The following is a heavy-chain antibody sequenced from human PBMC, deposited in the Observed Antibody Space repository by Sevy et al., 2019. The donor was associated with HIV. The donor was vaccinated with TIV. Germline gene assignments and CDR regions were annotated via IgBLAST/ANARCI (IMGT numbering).Heavy chain of an antibody. CDR1: GLTSSDYS. Sequence: GESLKISCAASGLTSSDYSMNWVRQAPGKGLEWVSFIRRSSIQVTYADSVKGRFTVYTDSAKNLLYLQMNSLRAEDTAFYYCARTGSHGYDLWGQGTLVTVSS. V-gene: IGHV3-21*01. D-gene: IGHD5-18*01. J-gene: IGHJ4*02. CDR2: IRRSSIQV. CDR3: ARTGSHGYDL.